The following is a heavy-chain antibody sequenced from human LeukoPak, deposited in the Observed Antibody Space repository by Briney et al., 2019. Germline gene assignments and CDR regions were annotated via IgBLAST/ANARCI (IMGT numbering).Heavy chain of an antibody. CDR3: ASGGYYDSSGYTFDY. V-gene: IGHV3-11*04. Sequence: PGGSLRLSCAASGFTFSDYYMSWLRQAPGKGLEWVSYISSSGSTIYYADSVKGRFTISRDNAKNSLYLQMNSLRAEDTAVYYCASGGYYDSSGYTFDYWGQGTLVTISS. CDR2: ISSSGSTI. CDR1: GFTFSDYY. D-gene: IGHD3-22*01. J-gene: IGHJ4*02.